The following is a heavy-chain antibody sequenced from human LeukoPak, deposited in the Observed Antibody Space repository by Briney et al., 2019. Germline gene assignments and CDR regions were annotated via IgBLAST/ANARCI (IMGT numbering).Heavy chain of an antibody. CDR3: ARVVYDSSTYPESYFDF. V-gene: IGHV4-39*07. D-gene: IGHD3-22*01. CDR1: GGSISSSSYY. CDR2: IYYRGIT. J-gene: IGHJ4*01. Sequence: SETLSLTCTVSGGSISSSSYYWGWIRQPPGKGLEWIGSIYYRGITYYNPSLKSRVTISVDTSKNQFSLKLSSVTAADTAVYYCARVVYDSSTYPESYFDFWGQGTLVTVSS.